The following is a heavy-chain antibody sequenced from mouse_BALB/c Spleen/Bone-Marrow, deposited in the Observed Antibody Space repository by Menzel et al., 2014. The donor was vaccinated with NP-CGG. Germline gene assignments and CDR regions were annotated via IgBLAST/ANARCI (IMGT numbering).Heavy chain of an antibody. CDR3: VRSDDCCFAY. CDR1: GFTFNTYA. V-gene: IGHV10-1*02. CDR2: IRSKSNNYAT. D-gene: IGHD2-3*01. J-gene: IGHJ3*01. Sequence: EVMLVESGGGLVQPKGSLKLSCAASGFTFNTYAMNWVRQAPGKGLEWVARIRSKSNNYATYYADSVKDRFTVSRDDSQSMLFLQMNNLKTEDTAMYYCVRSDDCCFAYWGQGTLVTVSA.